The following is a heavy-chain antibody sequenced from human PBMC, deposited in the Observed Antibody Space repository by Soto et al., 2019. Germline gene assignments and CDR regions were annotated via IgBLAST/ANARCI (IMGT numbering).Heavy chain of an antibody. CDR2: ISPSGGST. J-gene: IGHJ4*02. CDR3: ARVRRSSGYYYGY. Sequence: VASVKVSCKASGYTFTSYDIHWVRQAPGQGLEWMGIISPSGGSTSYAQKFQGRVTMTRDTSTSTVYMELSSLRSEDTAVYYCARVRRSSGYYYGYWGQGTPVTVSS. V-gene: IGHV1-46*01. CDR1: GYTFTSYD. D-gene: IGHD3-22*01.